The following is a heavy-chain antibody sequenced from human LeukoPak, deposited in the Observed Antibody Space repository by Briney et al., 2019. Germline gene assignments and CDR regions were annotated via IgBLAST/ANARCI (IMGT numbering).Heavy chain of an antibody. V-gene: IGHV3-21*01. CDR1: GSTFSSYR. D-gene: IGHD3-3*01. CDR2: ISSSSSYI. CDR3: ARGAGDFWSGYCFDY. J-gene: IGHJ4*02. Sequence: GGSLRLSCAASGSTFSSYRMNWVRQAPGKGLEWVSSISSSSSYIYYADSVKGRFTISRDNAKNSLYLQMNSLRAEDTAVYYCARGAGDFWSGYCFDYWGQGTLVTVSS.